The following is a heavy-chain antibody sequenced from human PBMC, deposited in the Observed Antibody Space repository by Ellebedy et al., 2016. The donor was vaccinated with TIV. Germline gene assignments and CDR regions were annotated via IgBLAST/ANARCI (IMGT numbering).Heavy chain of an antibody. Sequence: GESLKISCVASGFTFSTYGMHWVRQAPGKGLVWISRINNDGRTTTYVDSVEGRFTISRDNARNTLYLQMRRLRAEDTAVYFCARTTDVPGVGDWFDSWGQGTLVTVSS. V-gene: IGHV3-74*03. D-gene: IGHD3-16*01. CDR2: INNDGRTT. CDR1: GFTFSTYG. J-gene: IGHJ5*01. CDR3: ARTTDVPGVGDWFDS.